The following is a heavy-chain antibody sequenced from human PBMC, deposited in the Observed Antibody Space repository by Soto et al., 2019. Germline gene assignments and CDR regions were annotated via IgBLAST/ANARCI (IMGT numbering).Heavy chain of an antibody. Sequence: GGSLRLSCAASGFTFSNYVMTWVRQAPGKGLECVSGISTNVGSTHYADSVKGRFTISRDNSKNTVYLQMSTLRAEDTAVYYCVKGEYYYDSGGYYPFDYWGQGTLVTVSS. CDR1: GFTFSNYV. D-gene: IGHD3-22*01. CDR3: VKGEYYYDSGGYYPFDY. CDR2: ISTNVGST. V-gene: IGHV3-64D*06. J-gene: IGHJ4*02.